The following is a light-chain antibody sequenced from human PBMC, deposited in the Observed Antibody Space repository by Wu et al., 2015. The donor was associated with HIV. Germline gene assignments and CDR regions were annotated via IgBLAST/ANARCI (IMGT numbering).Light chain of an antibody. CDR2: KAS. CDR3: QQPWT. CDR1: QSISSW. Sequence: DIQMTQSPSTLSASVGDRVTITCRASQSISSWLAWYQQKPGKAPKLLIYKASTLESGVPSRFGGSGSGTEFTLTINSLQPDDFAVYYCQQPWTFGQGTKVEIK. J-gene: IGKJ1*01. V-gene: IGKV1-5*03.